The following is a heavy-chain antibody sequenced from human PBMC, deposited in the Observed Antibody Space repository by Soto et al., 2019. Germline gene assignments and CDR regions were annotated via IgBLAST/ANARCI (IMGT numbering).Heavy chain of an antibody. J-gene: IGHJ5*02. Sequence: ASVKVSCKASGYTFTGYYMHWVRQAPGQGLEWMGWINPNSGGTNYAQKFQGRVTMTRDTSISTAYMELSRLRSDDTAVYYCARSRCSGGSCYRNWFDPWGQCTLVTVSS. D-gene: IGHD2-15*01. V-gene: IGHV1-2*02. CDR3: ARSRCSGGSCYRNWFDP. CDR1: GYTFTGYY. CDR2: INPNSGGT.